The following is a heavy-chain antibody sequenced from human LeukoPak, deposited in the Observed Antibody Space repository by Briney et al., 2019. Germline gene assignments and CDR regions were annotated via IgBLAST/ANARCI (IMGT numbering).Heavy chain of an antibody. V-gene: IGHV3-23*01. CDR2: ISGSGGST. D-gene: IGHD3-22*01. CDR1: GFTFSSYA. J-gene: IGHJ4*02. CDR3: AKEGYYYDSSGYYFFDY. Sequence: GGSLRLSCAASGFTFSSYAMSWVRQAPGKGLEWVSAISGSGGSTYYADSVKGRFTISRDNSKNTLYLQMNSLRAEDTAVYYCAKEGYYYDSSGYYFFDYWGQGTLVTVSS.